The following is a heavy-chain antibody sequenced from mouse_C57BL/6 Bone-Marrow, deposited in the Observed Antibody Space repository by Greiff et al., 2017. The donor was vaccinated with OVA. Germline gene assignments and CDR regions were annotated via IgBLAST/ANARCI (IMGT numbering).Heavy chain of an antibody. CDR2: ISSGSSTI. V-gene: IGHV5-17*01. CDR1: GFTFSDYG. CDR3: ARGSGGFAY. J-gene: IGHJ3*01. D-gene: IGHD4-1*01. Sequence: EVQLQQSGGGLVKPGGSLKLSCAASGFTFSDYGMHWVRQAPEKGLEWVAYISSGSSTIYYADTVKGRFTISRDNAKNTLFLQMTSLRSEDTAMYYCARGSGGFAYWGQGTLVTVSA.